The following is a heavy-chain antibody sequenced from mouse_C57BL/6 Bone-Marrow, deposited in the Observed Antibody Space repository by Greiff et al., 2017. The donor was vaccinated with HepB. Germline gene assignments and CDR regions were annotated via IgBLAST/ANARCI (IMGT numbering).Heavy chain of an antibody. V-gene: IGHV6-3*01. CDR3: TDYGSLLYAMDY. CDR2: IRLKSDNYAT. D-gene: IGHD1-1*01. Sequence: LQQSGGGLVQPGGSMKLSCVASGFTFSNYWMNWVRQSPEKGLEWVAQIRLKSDNYATHYAESVKGRFTISRDDSKSSVYLQMNNLRAEDTGIYYCTDYGSLLYAMDYWGQGTSVTVSS. J-gene: IGHJ4*01. CDR1: GFTFSNYW.